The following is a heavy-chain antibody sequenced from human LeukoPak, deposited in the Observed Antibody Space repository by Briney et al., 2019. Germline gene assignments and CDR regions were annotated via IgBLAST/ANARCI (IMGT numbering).Heavy chain of an antibody. V-gene: IGHV3-21*01. J-gene: IGHJ3*02. CDR2: ISSSSSYI. CDR3: ARDRDWGSGAFDI. CDR1: GFTFSSYS. D-gene: IGHD7-27*01. Sequence: GGSLRLSCAASGFTFSSYSMNWVRQAPGKGLEWVSSISSSSSYIYYADSVKGRFTISRDNAKNSLYLQMNSLRAEDTAVYYCARDRDWGSGAFDIWGQGTMVTVSS.